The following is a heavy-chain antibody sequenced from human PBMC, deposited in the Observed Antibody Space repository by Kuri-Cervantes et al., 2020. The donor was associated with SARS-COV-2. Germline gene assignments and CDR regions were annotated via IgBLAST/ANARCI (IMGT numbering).Heavy chain of an antibody. CDR2: IKQDGSEN. J-gene: IGHJ6*03. CDR1: GFTVSSNY. D-gene: IGHD6-13*01. CDR3: ARFSGSSSWYPGRYYYYMDV. Sequence: GGSVGLSCAASGFTVSSNYMSWVPQAPGKGLEWVANIKQDGSENYYVDSVKGRFTISRDNAKNSLYLQMNSLRAVDTAVYYCARFSGSSSWYPGRYYYYMDVWGKGTTVTVSS. V-gene: IGHV3-7*01.